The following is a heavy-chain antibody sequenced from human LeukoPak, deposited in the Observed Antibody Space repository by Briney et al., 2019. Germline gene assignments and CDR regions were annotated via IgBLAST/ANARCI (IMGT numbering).Heavy chain of an antibody. D-gene: IGHD1-26*01. Sequence: SETLSLTCSVSGDSIRSTNYYWAWIRQPPGKGLESIGSITYSGTAYYAPSLKSRVTMSIDASKNQFSLKLRSVTAADTAVYYCARVSGSYYFDYWGQGTLVTVSS. CDR3: ARVSGSYYFDY. CDR1: GDSIRSTNYY. J-gene: IGHJ4*02. CDR2: ITYSGTA. V-gene: IGHV4-39*01.